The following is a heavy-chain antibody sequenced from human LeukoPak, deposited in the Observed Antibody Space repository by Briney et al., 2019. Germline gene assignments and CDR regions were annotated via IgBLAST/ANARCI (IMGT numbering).Heavy chain of an antibody. J-gene: IGHJ4*02. Sequence: AGGSLILSCAASGFTFSSYSMNWVRQAPGKGLEWVSYISSTTRTIYYAESVKGRFTISRDNAKNSLYLQMNSLRDEDTAVYYCARDYGYGFDYWGQGTLVTVSS. CDR2: ISSTTRTI. CDR1: GFTFSSYS. CDR3: ARDYGYGFDY. V-gene: IGHV3-48*02. D-gene: IGHD5-12*01.